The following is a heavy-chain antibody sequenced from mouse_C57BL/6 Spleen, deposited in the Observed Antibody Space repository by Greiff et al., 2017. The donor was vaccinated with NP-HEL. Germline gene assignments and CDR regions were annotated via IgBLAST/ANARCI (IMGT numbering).Heavy chain of an antibody. D-gene: IGHD3-2*02. CDR2: IDPSDSYT. V-gene: IGHV1-69*01. Sequence: QVQLQQPGAELVMPGASVKLSCKASGYTFTSYWMHWVKQRPGQGLEWIGEIDPSDSYTNYNQKFKGKSTLTVDKSSSTAYMQLSSLTSEDSAVYYCASRGLRLRYFDVWGTGTTVTVSA. CDR1: GYTFTSYW. CDR3: ASRGLRLRYFDV. J-gene: IGHJ1*03.